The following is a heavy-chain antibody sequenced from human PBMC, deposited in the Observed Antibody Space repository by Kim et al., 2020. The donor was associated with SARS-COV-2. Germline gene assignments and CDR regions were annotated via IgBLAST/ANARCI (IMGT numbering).Heavy chain of an antibody. V-gene: IGHV3-21*01. D-gene: IGHD3-16*01. Sequence: VKGRLTISRDNAKNSLYLQMNSLRSEDTAVYYCARGDYDYIWGSYHLFDYRGQGTLVTVSS. J-gene: IGHJ4*02. CDR3: ARGDYDYIWGSYHLFDY.